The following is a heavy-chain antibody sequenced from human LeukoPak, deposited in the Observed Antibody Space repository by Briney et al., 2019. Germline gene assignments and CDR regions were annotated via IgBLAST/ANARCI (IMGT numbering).Heavy chain of an antibody. CDR3: ARDWDYYDSSGYIIS. CDR2: ISSSGSTI. V-gene: IGHV3-48*03. J-gene: IGHJ5*02. CDR1: GFTFSSYE. D-gene: IGHD3-22*01. Sequence: GGSLRLSCAASGFTFSSYEMNWVRQAPGKGLEWVSYISSSGSTIYYADSVKGRFTISRDNAKNSLYLQMNSLRAEDTAVYYCARDWDYYDSSGYIISWGQGTLVAVSS.